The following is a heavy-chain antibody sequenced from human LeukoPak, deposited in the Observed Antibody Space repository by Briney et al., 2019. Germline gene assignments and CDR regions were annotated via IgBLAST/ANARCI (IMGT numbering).Heavy chain of an antibody. CDR1: GFTFSSYG. CDR3: AKDRVGGSGWYDY. D-gene: IGHD6-19*01. Sequence: GGSLRLSCAASGFTFSSYGMHWVRQAPGKGLEWVAVISYDGSNKYYADSVKGRFTISRDNSKNTLYLQMNSLRAEDTAVYYCAKDRVGGSGWYDYWGQGTLVTVSS. V-gene: IGHV3-30*18. CDR2: ISYDGSNK. J-gene: IGHJ4*02.